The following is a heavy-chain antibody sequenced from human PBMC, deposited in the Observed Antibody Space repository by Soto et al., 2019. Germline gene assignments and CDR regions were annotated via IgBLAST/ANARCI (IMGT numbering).Heavy chain of an antibody. J-gene: IGHJ4*02. V-gene: IGHV3-23*01. CDR3: VKGQGSSWYEIDY. CDR2: ISGSGGST. Sequence: EVQLLESGGGLVQPGGSLRLSCAASGFTFSNYAVTWVRQAPGKGLEWVSTISGSGGSTYYADSVKGRFTISRDNSKNTLYLQMNSLRAEDTAVYYCVKGQGSSWYEIDYWGQGTLVTVSS. D-gene: IGHD6-13*01. CDR1: GFTFSNYA.